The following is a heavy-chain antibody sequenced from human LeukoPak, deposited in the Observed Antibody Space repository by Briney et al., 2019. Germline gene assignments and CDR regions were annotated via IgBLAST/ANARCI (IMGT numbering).Heavy chain of an antibody. J-gene: IGHJ4*02. CDR2: IKQDGSEK. CDR3: AIGGWYPDY. CDR1: GFTLSSYW. V-gene: IGHV3-7*01. D-gene: IGHD6-19*01. Sequence: PGGSLRLSCAASGFTLSSYWMSWVRQAPGKGLEWVANIKQDGSEKSYVDSVEGRFTISRDNAKNSLYLQMNSLRAEETAVYYCAIGGWYPDYWGQGTLVTVSS.